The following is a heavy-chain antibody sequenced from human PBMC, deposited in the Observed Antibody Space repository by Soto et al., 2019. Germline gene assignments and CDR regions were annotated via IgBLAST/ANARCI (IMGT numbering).Heavy chain of an antibody. Sequence: QPGGSLRLSCAASGFTFSSYWMSWVRQAPGKGLEWVANIKQDGSEKYYVDSVKGRFTISRDNAKNSLYLQMNSLRAEDTAVYYCARDRATFWSGRGFWGPGTTVTVSS. J-gene: IGHJ6*02. CDR2: IKQDGSEK. V-gene: IGHV3-7*03. CDR1: GFTFSSYW. CDR3: ARDRATFWSGRGF. D-gene: IGHD3-3*01.